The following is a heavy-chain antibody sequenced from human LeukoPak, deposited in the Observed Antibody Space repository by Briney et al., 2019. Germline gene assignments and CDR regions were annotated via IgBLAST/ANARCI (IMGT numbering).Heavy chain of an antibody. CDR3: ATIGTGDYRDDS. J-gene: IGHJ5*01. Sequence: GGSLRLSCAVSGFTVSGNYMSWVRQAPGKGLEWVSVIYSGNTIKYADSVKGRFTISRDNSKNTVYLQMSSLRAEDTALYYCATIGTGDYRDDSWGQGTLVTVSS. CDR2: IYSGNTI. V-gene: IGHV3-66*01. CDR1: GFTVSGNY. D-gene: IGHD3/OR15-3a*01.